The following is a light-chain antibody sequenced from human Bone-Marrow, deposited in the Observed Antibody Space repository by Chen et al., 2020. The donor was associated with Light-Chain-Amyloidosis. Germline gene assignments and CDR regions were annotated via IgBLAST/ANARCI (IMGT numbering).Light chain of an antibody. CDR1: NIGSTS. CDR2: DDS. CDR3: QVWDRSSDRPV. J-gene: IGLJ3*02. V-gene: IGLV3-21*02. Sequence: SYVLTQPSSVSVAPGQTATIDWGGNNIGSTSVHWYQQTPGQAPLLVVYDDSDRPSGIPERLYGANSGNTATLTSSRVEAGDEADYYCQVWDRSSDRPVFGGGTKLTVL.